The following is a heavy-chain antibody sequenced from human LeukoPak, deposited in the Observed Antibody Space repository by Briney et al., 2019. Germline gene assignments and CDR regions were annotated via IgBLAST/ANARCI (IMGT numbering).Heavy chain of an antibody. CDR1: GFTFSSYA. CDR2: ISGSGGST. CDR3: AQDRVVVVPAESYFEY. J-gene: IGHJ4*02. Sequence: QPGGSLRLSCAASGFTFSSYAMSSVRQAPRKWLEWVSAISGSGGSTYYADSVKGRFTISRDNCKNTLYLQMNSLRAEDTAVYYCAQDRVVVVPAESYFEYWGQGTLVTVSS. V-gene: IGHV3-23*01. D-gene: IGHD2-2*01.